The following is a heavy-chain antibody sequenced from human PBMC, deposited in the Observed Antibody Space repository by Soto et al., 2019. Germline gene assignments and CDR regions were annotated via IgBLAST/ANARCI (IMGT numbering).Heavy chain of an antibody. V-gene: IGHV4-59*01. D-gene: IGHD2-15*01. J-gene: IGHJ4*02. Sequence: SETLSLTCTVSGGSMSSYYWTWLRQSPGRGLEWIGYISYSGSTYYNPSLKSRVTISADTSKNQFSLRMNSMIAADTAVYYCARADPDASVGYWGQGTLVTV. CDR2: ISYSGST. CDR1: GGSMSSYY. CDR3: ARADPDASVGY.